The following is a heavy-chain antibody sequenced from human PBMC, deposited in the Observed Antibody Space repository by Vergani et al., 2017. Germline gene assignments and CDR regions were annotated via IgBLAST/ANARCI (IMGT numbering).Heavy chain of an antibody. CDR2: VSGSGGST. Sequence: EVQLLESGGGLVQPGGSLRLSCAASGFTFSSYAMSWVRQAPGKGLEWVSAVSGSGGSTDYADSVKGRFTMSRDNSKNTLYLQMNSLRAEDTAVYYCAKDLNRIQLWGYYMDVWGKGTTVTVSS. D-gene: IGHD5-18*01. V-gene: IGHV3-23*01. CDR3: AKDLNRIQLWGYYMDV. CDR1: GFTFSSYA. J-gene: IGHJ6*03.